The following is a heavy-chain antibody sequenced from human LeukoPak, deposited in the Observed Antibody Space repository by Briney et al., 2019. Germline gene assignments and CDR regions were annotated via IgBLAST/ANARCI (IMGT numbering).Heavy chain of an antibody. V-gene: IGHV1-18*01. CDR3: ATSGVAAASLTASDV. Sequence: ASVKVSCKASGYTFTSYGITWVRQAPGQGLEWMGWISAYNGNTNHAQKLQGRVTMTTDTSTNTAYMDLRSLRSDDTAVYYCATSGVAAASLTASDVWGQGTMVTVSS. D-gene: IGHD6-13*01. J-gene: IGHJ3*01. CDR2: ISAYNGNT. CDR1: GYTFTSYG.